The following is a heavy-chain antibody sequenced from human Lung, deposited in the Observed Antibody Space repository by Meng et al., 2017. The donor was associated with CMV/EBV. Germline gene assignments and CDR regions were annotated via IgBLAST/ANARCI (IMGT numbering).Heavy chain of an antibody. D-gene: IGHD2-2*01. CDR2: IYYTGST. CDR3: ARVVKDIVVVPAAIWFDP. J-gene: IGHJ5*02. Sequence: SXTXSLXCTVSGGSISNYYWSWIRQPPGKGLEWIGYIYYTGSTNYNPSLKSRVTISLDTPKKQFSLKLSSVTAADTAVYYCARVVKDIVVVPAAIWFDPWGKGTXVTVSS. CDR1: GGSISNYY. V-gene: IGHV4-59*01.